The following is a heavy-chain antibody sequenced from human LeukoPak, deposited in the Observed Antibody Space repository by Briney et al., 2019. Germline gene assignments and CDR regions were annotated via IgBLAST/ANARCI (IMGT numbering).Heavy chain of an antibody. CDR1: GGSISSYY. V-gene: IGHV4-59*08. Sequence: SETLSLTCTVSGGSISSYYWSWIRQPPGKGLEWIGYIYYSGSTNYNPSLKSRVTISVDTSKNQFSLKLSSVTAADTAVYYCARRGYGESWFDPWGQGTLVTVSS. CDR2: IYYSGST. CDR3: ARRGYGESWFDP. J-gene: IGHJ5*02. D-gene: IGHD4-17*01.